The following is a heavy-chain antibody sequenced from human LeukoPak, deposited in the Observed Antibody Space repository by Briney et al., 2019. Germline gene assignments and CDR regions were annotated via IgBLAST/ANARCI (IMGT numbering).Heavy chain of an antibody. CDR1: GLTFSDYY. Sequence: GSLRLSSAASGLTFSDYYMSWIRQAPGKGLEWVSSISSIISTTYYADSVKGRFTISRDNAKNSLYLQMNSLRVEDTAVYYCARDRSGYARYYGMDVWGQGTTVTVSS. CDR3: ARDRSGYARYYGMDV. CDR2: ISSIISTT. J-gene: IGHJ6*02. D-gene: IGHD5-12*01. V-gene: IGHV3-11*01.